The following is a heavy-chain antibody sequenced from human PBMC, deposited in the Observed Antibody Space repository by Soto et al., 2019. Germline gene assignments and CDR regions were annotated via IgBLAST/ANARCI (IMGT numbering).Heavy chain of an antibody. J-gene: IGHJ4*02. Sequence: VKVSCKASGYTFTSYAMHWVRQAPGQRLEWMGWINGGNGNTYYSENFQGRVTFTRDTSAGTVYMQLSSLTSEDTAVYYCARDDSGFSGSHYIDYFNYWGQGALVTVSS. CDR2: INGGNGNT. CDR1: GYTFTSYA. D-gene: IGHD1-26*01. CDR3: ARDDSGFSGSHYIDYFNY. V-gene: IGHV1-3*01.